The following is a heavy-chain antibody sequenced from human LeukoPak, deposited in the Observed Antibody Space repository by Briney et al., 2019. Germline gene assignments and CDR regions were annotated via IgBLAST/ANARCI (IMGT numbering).Heavy chain of an antibody. CDR3: ARDRETSGPYYAGPTFDF. CDR2: INPSDGGT. J-gene: IGHJ4*02. CDR1: GFTFSSYH. Sequence: GASVKVSCKASGFTFSSYHMHWVRQAPGQGLEWMGVINPSDGGTSDAHKFQGRVTLTRDMSTSTVYMELTSLRSEDSAVYYCARDRETSGPYYAGPTFDFWGQRTLVTVSS. V-gene: IGHV1-46*01. D-gene: IGHD1-26*01.